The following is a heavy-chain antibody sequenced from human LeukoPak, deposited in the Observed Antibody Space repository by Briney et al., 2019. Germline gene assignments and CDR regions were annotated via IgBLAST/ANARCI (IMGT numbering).Heavy chain of an antibody. CDR2: ISYDGSNK. J-gene: IGHJ4*02. Sequence: PGGSLRLSCAASGFTFSSYAMHWVRQAPGKGLEWVAVISYDGSNKYYADSVKGRFTISRDDSKNTLYLQMNSLRAEDTAVYYCAKGPDIVVVPAAHFDYWGQGTLVTVSS. D-gene: IGHD2-2*01. CDR1: GFTFSSYA. V-gene: IGHV3-30*04. CDR3: AKGPDIVVVPAAHFDY.